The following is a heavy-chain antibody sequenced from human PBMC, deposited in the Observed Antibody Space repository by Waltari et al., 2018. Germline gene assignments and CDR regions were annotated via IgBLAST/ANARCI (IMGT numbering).Heavy chain of an antibody. V-gene: IGHV1-8*03. CDR2: MNPNSGNT. J-gene: IGHJ4*02. CDR1: AYTFTSYD. CDR3: ASSSGWYHSFDY. D-gene: IGHD6-19*01. Sequence: QVQLVQSGGEVQKPGASVKVSCKASAYTFTSYDINCVRQDTGQVLEWMGWMNPNSGNTGYAQKFQGRVTIPRNTSISTAYMELSSLRSEDTAVYYCASSSGWYHSFDYWGQGTLVTVSS.